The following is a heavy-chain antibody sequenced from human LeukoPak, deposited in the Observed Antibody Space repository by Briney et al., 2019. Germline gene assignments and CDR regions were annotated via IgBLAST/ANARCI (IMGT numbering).Heavy chain of an antibody. Sequence: SETLSLTCAVYGGSFSGYYWSWIRQPPGKGLEWIGEINHSGSTNYNPSLKSRVTISVDTSKNQFSLKLSSVTAADTAVYYCARRKQYYYDSSGYRHFDYWGQGTLVTVSS. V-gene: IGHV4-34*01. CDR3: ARRKQYYYDSSGYRHFDY. J-gene: IGHJ4*02. CDR1: GGSFSGYY. D-gene: IGHD3-22*01. CDR2: INHSGST.